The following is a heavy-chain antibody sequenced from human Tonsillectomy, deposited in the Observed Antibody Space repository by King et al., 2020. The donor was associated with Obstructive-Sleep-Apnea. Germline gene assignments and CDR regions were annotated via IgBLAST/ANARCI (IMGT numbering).Heavy chain of an antibody. CDR1: GFTFINAG. CDR3: TASVFWSGYYRGY. Sequence: VQLGESGGGLVKPGGSLRLSCAASGFTFINAGMSWVRQAPGKGLEWVGRIKSKTEGGTTDYPAPVKGRCTISRDDSKNTLYLQMNSLKTEDTAVYYCTASVFWSGYYRGYWGQGTLVTVSS. CDR2: IKSKTEGGTT. J-gene: IGHJ4*02. D-gene: IGHD3-3*01. V-gene: IGHV3-15*01.